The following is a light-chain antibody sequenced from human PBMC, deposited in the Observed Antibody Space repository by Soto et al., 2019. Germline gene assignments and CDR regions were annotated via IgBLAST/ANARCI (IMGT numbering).Light chain of an antibody. J-gene: IGLJ1*01. Sequence: QSALTQPASVSGSPGQSITISCTGTSSDVGGYNYVSWYQQHPGKAPKLMIYDVSNRPSGVSNRFSGSKSGNTAYLTISGHQAEDEADYYCSSYTSSSTLLYVFGTGTKLTVL. CDR2: DVS. V-gene: IGLV2-14*01. CDR3: SSYTSSSTLLYV. CDR1: SSDVGGYNY.